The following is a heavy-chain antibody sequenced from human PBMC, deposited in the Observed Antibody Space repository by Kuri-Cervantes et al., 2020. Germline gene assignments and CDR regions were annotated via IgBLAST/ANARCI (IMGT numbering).Heavy chain of an antibody. CDR3: AKADYYSSYYMHV. V-gene: IGHV3-23*01. CDR2: MTNSGDG. CDR1: GFTFSSFA. Sequence: GESLKISCAASGFTFSSFAKSWVRQGPGKGLEWVSGMTNSGDGYYADSVKGRSTISRDNSKNTLYLQMNSLRAEDTAVYYCAKADYYSSYYMHVWGKGTTVTVSS. J-gene: IGHJ6*03.